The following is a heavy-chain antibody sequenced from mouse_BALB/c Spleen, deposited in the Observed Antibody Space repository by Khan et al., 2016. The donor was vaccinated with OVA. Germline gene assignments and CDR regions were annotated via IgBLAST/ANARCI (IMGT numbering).Heavy chain of an antibody. CDR3: ARTARIKY. V-gene: IGHV3-2*02. CDR2: ISYSGSP. Sequence: VQLKESGPGLVKPSQSLSLTCTVTGYSITSGYGWNWIRQFPGNKLEWMGYISYSGSPNYNPSLKSRISITRDTSTNQFFLQLNSVTTEDTATYYCARTARIKYWGQGTTLTVSS. D-gene: IGHD1-2*01. J-gene: IGHJ2*01. CDR1: GYSITSGYG.